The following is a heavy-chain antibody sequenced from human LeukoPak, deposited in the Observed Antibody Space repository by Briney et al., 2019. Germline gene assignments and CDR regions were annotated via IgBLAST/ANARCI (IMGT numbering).Heavy chain of an antibody. Sequence: WASVKVSCKASGGTFSSYAISWVRQAPGQGLEWMGGIIPIFGTANYAQKFQGRVTITADKSTSTAYMELSSLRSEDTAVYYCARASPYYDYFDYWGQGTLVTVSS. CDR3: ARASPYYDYFDY. CDR2: IIPIFGTA. CDR1: GGTFSSYA. D-gene: IGHD3-3*01. V-gene: IGHV1-69*06. J-gene: IGHJ4*02.